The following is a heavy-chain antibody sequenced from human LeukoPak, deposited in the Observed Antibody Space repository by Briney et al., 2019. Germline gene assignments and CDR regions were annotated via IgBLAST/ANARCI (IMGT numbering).Heavy chain of an antibody. Sequence: AGSLRLSCAASGFTFSSYWMHWLRHAPGKGLVGVSRINSDGSSTSYADSVKGRFTISRDNAKNTLYLQMNSLRAEDTAVYYCASRAYYYGTGFDYWGQGTLVTVSS. CDR1: GFTFSSYW. CDR2: INSDGSST. J-gene: IGHJ4*02. CDR3: ASRAYYYGTGFDY. D-gene: IGHD3-10*01. V-gene: IGHV3-74*01.